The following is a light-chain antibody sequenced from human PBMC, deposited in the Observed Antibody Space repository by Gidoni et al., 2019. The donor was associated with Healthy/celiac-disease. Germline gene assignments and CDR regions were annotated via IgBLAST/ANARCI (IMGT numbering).Light chain of an antibody. CDR1: QSLLHSNGYNY. Sequence: MVMTQSPLSLPVTPGEPASMSCSSSQSLLHSNGYNYLDWYLQKPGQSPKLLIYLGSNRASGVPDRFSGSGSGTDFTLKISRVEAEDVGVYYCMQALQNPYTFGQGTKLEIK. J-gene: IGKJ2*01. V-gene: IGKV2-28*01. CDR3: MQALQNPYT. CDR2: LGS.